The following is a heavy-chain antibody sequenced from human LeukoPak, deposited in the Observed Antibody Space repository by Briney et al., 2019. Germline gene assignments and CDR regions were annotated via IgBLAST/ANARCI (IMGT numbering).Heavy chain of an antibody. Sequence: GEPLKISCKGSGYIFTSYSIAWVRPMPGKSLEWMGVIYPGDSEIRYSPSFQGQVTISADKSTSIAYLQWSSLKASDTAIYYCARRTAYMEYFDLWGRGTLVTVSS. CDR2: IYPGDSEI. CDR3: ARRTAYMEYFDL. V-gene: IGHV5-51*01. D-gene: IGHD3-16*01. J-gene: IGHJ2*01. CDR1: GYIFTSYS.